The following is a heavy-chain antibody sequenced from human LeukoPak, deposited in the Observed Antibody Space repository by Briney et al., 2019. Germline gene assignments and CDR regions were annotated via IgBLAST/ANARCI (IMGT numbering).Heavy chain of an antibody. CDR1: GGSISSYY. J-gene: IGHJ4*02. Sequence: SETLSLTCAVSGGSISSYYWSWIRQPAGKGLEWIGRIYTSGSTNYNPSLKSRVTMSVDTSKNQFSLKLSSVTAADTAVYYCARDGIAAAGRAFDYWGQGTLVTVSS. CDR2: IYTSGST. D-gene: IGHD6-13*01. V-gene: IGHV4-4*07. CDR3: ARDGIAAAGRAFDY.